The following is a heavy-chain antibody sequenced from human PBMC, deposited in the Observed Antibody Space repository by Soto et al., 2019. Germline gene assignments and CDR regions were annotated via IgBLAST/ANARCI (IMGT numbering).Heavy chain of an antibody. Sequence: EVQLLESGGGLVQPGGSLRLSCAASGFTFSSYAMSWVRQAPGKGLEWVSAISGSGGSTYYSDSVKGRFTISRDNSKNTMYMQMNSLRSEDTAVYYCAKEQRLYSISPEYFQHWGQGTLVTVSS. D-gene: IGHD6-13*01. CDR3: AKEQRLYSISPEYFQH. CDR1: GFTFSSYA. J-gene: IGHJ1*01. CDR2: ISGSGGST. V-gene: IGHV3-23*01.